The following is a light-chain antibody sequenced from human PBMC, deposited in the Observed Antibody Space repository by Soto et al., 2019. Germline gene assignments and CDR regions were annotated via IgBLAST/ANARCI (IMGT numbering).Light chain of an antibody. CDR3: LQDYNYPFT. CDR1: QDIRKD. V-gene: IGKV1-6*01. J-gene: IGKJ2*01. CDR2: GAS. Sequence: AIPMTQSPSSLSASVGDRVTITCRASQDIRKDLAWYQQKPGKAPQILIYGASTLQTGVASRFSGSGSATDFTLTISSLQPEDSAAYYCLQDYNYPFTFGQGTTLDIK.